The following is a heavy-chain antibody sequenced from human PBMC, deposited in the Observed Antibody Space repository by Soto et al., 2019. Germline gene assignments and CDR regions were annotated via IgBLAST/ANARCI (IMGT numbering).Heavy chain of an antibody. Sequence: ASVKVSCKASGYIFASYGISWVRQAPGQGLEWVGWMSPFTGKADYAQHFQGIVTITRDTSASTAYMELSSLRSEDTAVYYCARGGMIAAAGTGAYNWFDPWGQGTLVTVSS. CDR1: GYIFASYG. V-gene: IGHV1-18*04. D-gene: IGHD6-13*01. CDR2: MSPFTGKA. J-gene: IGHJ5*02. CDR3: ARGGMIAAAGTGAYNWFDP.